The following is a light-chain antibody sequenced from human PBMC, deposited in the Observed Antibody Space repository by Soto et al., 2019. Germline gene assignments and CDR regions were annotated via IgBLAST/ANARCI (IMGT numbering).Light chain of an antibody. V-gene: IGLV2-14*01. CDR1: SSDVGGYNY. CDR3: SSNTSSSTRV. CDR2: EVS. J-gene: IGLJ1*01. Sequence: QSVLAQPASVSGSPGQSITISCTGTSSDVGGYNYVSWYQQHPGKAPKLMMYEVSNRPSGVSNRFSGSKSGNTASLTISGLQAEDEADYYCSSNTSSSTRVFGTGPKVTVL.